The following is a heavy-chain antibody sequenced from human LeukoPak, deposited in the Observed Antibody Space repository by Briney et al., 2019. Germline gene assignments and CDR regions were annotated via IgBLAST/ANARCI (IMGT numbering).Heavy chain of an antibody. CDR1: GFTFSSYS. CDR2: ISYDGSNK. D-gene: IGHD3-10*01. V-gene: IGHV3-30*03. Sequence: RGSLRLSCAASGFTFSSYSMNWVRQAPGKGLEWVAVISYDGSNKYYADSVKGRFTISRDNSKNTLYLQMNSLRAEDTAVYYCARGDYYGSGSHTYFYYCYYGMDVWGQGTTVTVSS. J-gene: IGHJ6*02. CDR3: ARGDYYGSGSHTYFYYCYYGMDV.